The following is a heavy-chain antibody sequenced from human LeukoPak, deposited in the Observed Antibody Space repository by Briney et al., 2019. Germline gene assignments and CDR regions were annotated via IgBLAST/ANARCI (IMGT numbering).Heavy chain of an antibody. CDR2: IISSSSTI. J-gene: IGHJ4*02. D-gene: IGHD6-19*01. Sequence: GGSLRLSCAASGFTFSSFSMNWVRQAPGKGLEWISYIISSSSTIYYADSVKGRFTISRDTAKNSLYLQMNSLRDEDTAVYYCVSKAVAGTYPFDYWGQGTLVTVSS. CDR1: GFTFSSFS. V-gene: IGHV3-48*02. CDR3: VSKAVAGTYPFDY.